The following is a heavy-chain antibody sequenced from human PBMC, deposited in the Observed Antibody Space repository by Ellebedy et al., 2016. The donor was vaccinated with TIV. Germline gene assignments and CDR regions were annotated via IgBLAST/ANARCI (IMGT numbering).Heavy chain of an antibody. Sequence: MPSETLSLTCTVSNGSISSSTNYWGWSRQSPGMGLEGIGSIYYSGTTFYNPSLNSRVTISVDTSKNQFSLNLSSVTAADTAMYYCARHTLAYYGDQYYFDYWGQGTLVTVSS. V-gene: IGHV4-39*01. D-gene: IGHD4-17*01. J-gene: IGHJ4*02. CDR2: IYYSGTT. CDR3: ARHTLAYYGDQYYFDY. CDR1: NGSISSSTNY.